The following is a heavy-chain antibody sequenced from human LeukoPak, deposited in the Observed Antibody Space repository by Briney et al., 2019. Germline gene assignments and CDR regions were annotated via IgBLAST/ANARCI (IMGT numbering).Heavy chain of an antibody. V-gene: IGHV4-4*07. D-gene: IGHD1-7*01. J-gene: IGHJ3*02. CDR1: GGSISGYY. CDR2: IYTSGST. CDR3: ARLITGTTTAFDI. Sequence: SETLSLTCTVSGGSISGYYWSWIRQPAGKGLEWIGRIYTSGSTHYNPSLKSRVTMSVDTSKNQFSLKLSSVTAADTAVYYCARLITGTTTAFDIWGQGTMVTVSS.